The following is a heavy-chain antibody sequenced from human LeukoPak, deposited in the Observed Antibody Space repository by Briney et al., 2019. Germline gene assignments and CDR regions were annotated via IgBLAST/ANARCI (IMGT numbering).Heavy chain of an antibody. V-gene: IGHV4-59*01. Sequence: SETLSLTCTVSGGSISSYYWSWIRQPPGKGLEWIGYIYYSGSTNYNPSLKSRVTISVDTSKNQFSLKLSSVTAADTAVYYCARVRGSSSPYYYYYMDVWGKGTTVTVSS. CDR2: IYYSGST. J-gene: IGHJ6*03. CDR3: ARVRGSSSPYYYYYMDV. CDR1: GGSISSYY. D-gene: IGHD6-6*01.